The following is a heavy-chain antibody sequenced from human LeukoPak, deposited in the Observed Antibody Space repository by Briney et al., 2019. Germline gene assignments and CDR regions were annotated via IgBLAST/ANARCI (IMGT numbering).Heavy chain of an antibody. CDR3: AKGHPLPFDY. CDR2: TSSGSSSI. D-gene: IGHD2-15*01. V-gene: IGHV3-21*01. J-gene: IGHJ4*02. Sequence: GGSLRLSCAASGFTFSSYSMSWVRQAPGKGLEWVSLTSSGSSSIYYADSVKGRLTISRDNAKNSLYLQMNSLRAEDTAVYYCAKGHPLPFDYWGQGTLVTVSS. CDR1: GFTFSSYS.